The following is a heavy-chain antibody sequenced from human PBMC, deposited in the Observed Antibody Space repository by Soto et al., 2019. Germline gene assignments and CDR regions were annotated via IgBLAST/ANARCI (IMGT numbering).Heavy chain of an antibody. J-gene: IGHJ4*02. V-gene: IGHV4-28*01. CDR1: GYSISSSNW. D-gene: IGHD2-8*01. CDR2: IYYSGTT. Sequence: QVQLQESGPGLVKPSDTLSLTCAVSGYSISSSNWWGWIRQPPGKGLEWIGYIYYSGTTYYNPSLHSXXPXSXXTSTNRFSLKLTPVTAVDTAVYYCARREMQGPNAYWGQGTLVTVSS. CDR3: ARREMQGPNAY.